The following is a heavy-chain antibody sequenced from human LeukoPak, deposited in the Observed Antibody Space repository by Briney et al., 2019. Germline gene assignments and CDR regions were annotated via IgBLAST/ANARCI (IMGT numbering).Heavy chain of an antibody. CDR1: GLRFRNYG. J-gene: IGHJ4*02. V-gene: IGHV3-33*01. CDR2: IWYDGSNQ. Sequence: GGSLRLSCAASGLRFRNYGMHWVRQAPGKGLEWVAVIWYDGSNQYYVDSVKGRFTVSRDNAKNTLYLQMNSLRAEDTAVYYCATDRNSGMYYDYWGQGTLVTVSS. CDR3: ATDRNSGMYYDY. D-gene: IGHD1-26*01.